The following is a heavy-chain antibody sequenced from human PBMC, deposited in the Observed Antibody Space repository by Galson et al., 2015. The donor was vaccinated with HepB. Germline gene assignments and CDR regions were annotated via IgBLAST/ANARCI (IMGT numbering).Heavy chain of an antibody. Sequence: SVKVSCKASGYTFTTYGMHWVRQAPGQSLEWMGWINTGNGNTKYSQKFQDRVSITRDTSASTAYMELTSLRSEDTAVYYCARDRCGGDCYDDYFDYWGQGTLVTVSS. D-gene: IGHD2-21*01. CDR2: INTGNGNT. V-gene: IGHV1-3*04. J-gene: IGHJ4*02. CDR3: ARDRCGGDCYDDYFDY. CDR1: GYTFTTYG.